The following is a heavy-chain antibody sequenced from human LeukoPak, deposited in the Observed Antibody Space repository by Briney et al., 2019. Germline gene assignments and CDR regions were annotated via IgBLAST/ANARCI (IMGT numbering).Heavy chain of an antibody. D-gene: IGHD6-13*01. J-gene: IGHJ4*02. CDR3: AKRYSSSPFDY. V-gene: IGHV3-74*01. CDR2: VNDDGSKT. CDR1: GFTFRDFW. Sequence: GGSLRLSCAASGFTFRDFWFHWVRQVPGKGPVWVSRVNDDGSKTFYPGSVKGRFTISRDNSKNTLYLQMNSLRAEDTAVYYCAKRYSSSPFDYWGQGTLVAVSS.